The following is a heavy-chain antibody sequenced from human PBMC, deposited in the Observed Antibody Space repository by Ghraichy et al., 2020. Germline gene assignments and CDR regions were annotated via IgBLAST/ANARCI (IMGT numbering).Heavy chain of an antibody. CDR3: ASGRGPGTFFSDY. CDR2: IWNDGTYK. J-gene: IGHJ4*02. CDR1: GFTFSTYG. Sequence: GGSLRLSCAASGFTFSTYGMNWVRQAPGKGLEWVAVIWNDGTYKNYADSVKGRFTISRDNSKNTLYLQMNSLRAEETAVYYCASGRGPGTFFSDYWGQGTLVTVSS. D-gene: IGHD1-1*01. V-gene: IGHV3-33*03.